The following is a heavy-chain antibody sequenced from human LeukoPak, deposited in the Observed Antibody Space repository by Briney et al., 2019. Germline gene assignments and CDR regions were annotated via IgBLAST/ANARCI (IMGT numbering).Heavy chain of an antibody. CDR1: GFTFSSYG. J-gene: IGHJ5*02. CDR3: AKGADYGGNNWFDP. CDR2: ISYDGSNK. V-gene: IGHV3-30*18. Sequence: GRSLRLSCAASGFTFSSYGMHWVRQAPGKGLEWVAVISYDGSNKYYADSVKGRFTISRDNSKNTLYLQMNSLRTEDTAVYYCAKGADYGGNNWFDPWGQGTLVTVSS. D-gene: IGHD4-23*01.